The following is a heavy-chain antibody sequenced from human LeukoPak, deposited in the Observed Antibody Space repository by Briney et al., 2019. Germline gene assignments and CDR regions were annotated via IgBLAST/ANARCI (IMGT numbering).Heavy chain of an antibody. CDR1: GFTFSSYW. J-gene: IGHJ4*02. D-gene: IGHD1-26*01. V-gene: IGHV3-7*01. CDR3: TRDPDGKLDS. CDR2: IKQDGSEK. Sequence: PGGSLRLSCVASGFTFSSYWMSWVRQAPGKGLEWVANIKQDGSEKYYVDSVKGRFTISRDNAKNSLYLQMNSLRAEDTAVYYCTRDPDGKLDSWGQGTLVTVSS.